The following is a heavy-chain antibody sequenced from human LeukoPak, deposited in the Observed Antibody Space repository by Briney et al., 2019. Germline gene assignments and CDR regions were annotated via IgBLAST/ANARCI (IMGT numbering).Heavy chain of an antibody. CDR3: ARDQGYGSGSYRAHPRGYYYYYYYYMDV. CDR1: GFTFSSYA. J-gene: IGHJ6*03. D-gene: IGHD3-10*01. Sequence: GGSLRLSCAASGFTFSSYAMHWVRQAPGKGLEYVSAISSNGGSTYYANSVKSRFTISRDNSKNTLYLQMGSLRAEDMAVYYCARDQGYGSGSYRAHPRGYYYYYYYYMDVWGKGTTVTISS. CDR2: ISSNGGST. V-gene: IGHV3-64*01.